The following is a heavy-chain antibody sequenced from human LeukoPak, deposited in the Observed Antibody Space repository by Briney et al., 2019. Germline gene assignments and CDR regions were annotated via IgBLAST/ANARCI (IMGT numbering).Heavy chain of an antibody. Sequence: PGGSLRLSCAASGFTFSNYEMNWVRQAPGKGLDWVAYISRGGRTVDYADSVKGRFTIPRDSAKNALYLQMNSLRAEDTAVYYCARRSSGPLYYYYYYMDVWGKGTTVTVSS. V-gene: IGHV3-48*03. CDR2: ISRGGRTV. CDR3: ARRSSGPLYYYYYYMDV. CDR1: GFTFSNYE. D-gene: IGHD3-22*01. J-gene: IGHJ6*03.